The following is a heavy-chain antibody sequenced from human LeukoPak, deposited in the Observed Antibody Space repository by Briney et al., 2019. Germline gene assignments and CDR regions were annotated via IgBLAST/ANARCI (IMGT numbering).Heavy chain of an antibody. J-gene: IGHJ6*03. CDR1: GFTFSSYS. CDR3: ARDEAGATVYFYYMDV. D-gene: IGHD1-26*01. V-gene: IGHV3-48*02. CDR2: ISSSSSSTI. Sequence: PGGSLRLSCAASGFTFSSYSMNWVRQAPGKGLEWVSYISSSSSSTIYYADSVKGRFTISRDNAKNSLYLQMNSLRDEDTAVYYCARDEAGATVYFYYMDVWGKGTTVTVSS.